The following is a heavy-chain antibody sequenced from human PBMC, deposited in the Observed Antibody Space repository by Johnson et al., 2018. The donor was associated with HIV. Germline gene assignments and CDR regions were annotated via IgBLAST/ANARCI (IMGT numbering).Heavy chain of an antibody. V-gene: IGHV3-30*03. CDR1: GFTFSRYG. CDR2: ISYDGSNK. D-gene: IGHD5-18*01. J-gene: IGHJ3*02. CDR3: TRDRIQIWSYVGTFDT. Sequence: QVQLVESGGGVVQPGRSMRLSCAASGFTFSRYGMHWVRQAPGKGLEWVAVISYDGSNKYYADSVTGRFNISRDNSKNTLYQQMSSLKPEDTAVYYCTRDRIQIWSYVGTFDTWGPGALVTVSS.